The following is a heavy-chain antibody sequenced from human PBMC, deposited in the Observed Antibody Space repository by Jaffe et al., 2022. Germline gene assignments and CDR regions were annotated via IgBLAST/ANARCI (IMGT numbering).Heavy chain of an antibody. Sequence: QVQLQESGPGLVKPSGTLSLTCAVSGGSISSINWWSWIRQPPGKGLEWIGEIYHSGTTNYNPSLKSRVTISVDKSKKQFSLKLTSVTAADTAVYYCARNSRYSDSSGYYMIDYWGQGTLVTVSS. J-gene: IGHJ4*02. V-gene: IGHV4-4*02. D-gene: IGHD3-22*01. CDR3: ARNSRYSDSSGYYMIDY. CDR1: GGSISSINW. CDR2: IYHSGTT.